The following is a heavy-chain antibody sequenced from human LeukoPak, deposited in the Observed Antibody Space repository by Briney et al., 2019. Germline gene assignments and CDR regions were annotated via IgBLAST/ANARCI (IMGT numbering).Heavy chain of an antibody. V-gene: IGHV3-11*01. D-gene: IGHD5/OR15-5a*01. CDR3: ARDSTYPYYGMDV. CDR2: ISSSGSTI. CDR1: GFTFSDYY. Sequence: PGGSLRLSCAASGFTFSDYYMSWIRQAPGKGLEWVSYISSSGSTIYYADSVKGRFTISRGNAKNSLCLQMNSLRAEDTAVYYCARDSTYPYYGMDVWGQGTTVTVSS. J-gene: IGHJ6*02.